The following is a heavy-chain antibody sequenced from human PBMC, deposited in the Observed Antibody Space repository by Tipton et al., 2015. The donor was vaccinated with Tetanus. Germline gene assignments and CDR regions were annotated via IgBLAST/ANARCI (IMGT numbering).Heavy chain of an antibody. CDR1: GFTFSSYG. J-gene: IGHJ6*02. V-gene: IGHV3-33*01. CDR3: ARGNSQRGVVVTAIYYGMDV. CDR2: IWYDGSNK. D-gene: IGHD2-21*02. Sequence: QLVQSGGGVVQPGRSLRLSCAASGFTFSSYGMHWVRQAPGKGLEWVAVIWYDGSNKYYADSVKGRFTISRDNSKNTLYLQMNSLRAEDTAVYYCARGNSQRGVVVTAIYYGMDVWGQGTTVTVSS.